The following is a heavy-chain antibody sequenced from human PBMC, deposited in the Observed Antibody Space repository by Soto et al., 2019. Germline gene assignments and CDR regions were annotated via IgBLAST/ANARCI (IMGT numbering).Heavy chain of an antibody. J-gene: IGHJ6*03. CDR3: ARLGLGSNYDYYYYYMGV. CDR2: MNPNSGNT. D-gene: IGHD4-4*01. Sequence: ASVKVSCKASGYTFTSYDINWVRQATGQGLEWMGWMNPNSGNTGYAQKFQGRVTMTRNTSISTAYMELSSLRSEDTAVYYCARLGLGSNYDYYYYYMGVWGKGTTVTVSS. CDR1: GYTFTSYD. V-gene: IGHV1-8*01.